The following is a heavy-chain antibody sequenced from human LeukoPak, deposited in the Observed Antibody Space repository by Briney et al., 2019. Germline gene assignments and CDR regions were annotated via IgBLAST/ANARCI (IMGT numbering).Heavy chain of an antibody. D-gene: IGHD3-10*01. V-gene: IGHV4-34*01. Sequence: PSETLSLTCAVYGGSFSGYYWSWIRQPPGKGLEWIGEINHSGSTNYNPSLKSRVTISVDTSKNQFSLKLSSVTAADTAVYYCARLMGSGSHLDYWGQGTLVTVSS. J-gene: IGHJ4*02. CDR2: INHSGST. CDR3: ARLMGSGSHLDY. CDR1: GGSFSGYY.